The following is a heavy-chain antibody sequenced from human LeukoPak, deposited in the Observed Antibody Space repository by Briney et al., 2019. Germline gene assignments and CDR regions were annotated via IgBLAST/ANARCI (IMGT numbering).Heavy chain of an antibody. CDR1: GFTFSSYS. Sequence: PGGSLRLSCAASGFTFSSYSMNWVRQAPGKGLDWVSVISAGGGSTYYADSVKGRFTISRDNSKNTLYLQMNSLRAEDTAVYYCAKQSRATVSIINFDYWGQGTLVTVSS. CDR3: AKQSRATVSIINFDY. V-gene: IGHV3-23*01. J-gene: IGHJ4*02. D-gene: IGHD2/OR15-2a*01. CDR2: ISAGGGST.